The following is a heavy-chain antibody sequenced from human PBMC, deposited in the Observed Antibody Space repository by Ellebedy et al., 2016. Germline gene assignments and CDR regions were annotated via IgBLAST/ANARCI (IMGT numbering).Heavy chain of an antibody. D-gene: IGHD3-10*01. CDR3: ARGTDYYGSGSHYY. Sequence: ASVKVSXXASGNIFSSYDINWVRQAPGQGLEWMGWMNPNSGNTDYAQNFQGRVTMTRDTSIRTAYMELSSLRSDDTAVYYCARGTDYYGSGSHYYWGQGTLVTVSS. J-gene: IGHJ4*02. CDR1: GNIFSSYD. CDR2: MNPNSGNT. V-gene: IGHV1-8*01.